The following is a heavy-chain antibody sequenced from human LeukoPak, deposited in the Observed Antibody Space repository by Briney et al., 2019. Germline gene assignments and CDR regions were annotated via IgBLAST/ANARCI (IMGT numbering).Heavy chain of an antibody. Sequence: PGGSLRLSCAASGFTFSSYGMHWVRQAPGKGLEWVAVISYDGSNKYYADSVKGRFTIPRDNSKNTLYLQMNSLRAEDTAVYYCAKDPNYYDSSGYYEPNWFDPWGQGTLVTVSS. CDR1: GFTFSSYG. J-gene: IGHJ5*02. CDR2: ISYDGSNK. CDR3: AKDPNYYDSSGYYEPNWFDP. D-gene: IGHD3-22*01. V-gene: IGHV3-30*18.